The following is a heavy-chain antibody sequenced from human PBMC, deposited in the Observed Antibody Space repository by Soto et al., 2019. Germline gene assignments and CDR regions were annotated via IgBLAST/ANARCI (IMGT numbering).Heavy chain of an antibody. D-gene: IGHD3-22*01. Sequence: SETLSLTCTVSGGSISSSSYYWGWIRQPPGKGLEWIGSIYYSGSTYYNPSLKSRVTISVGTSKNQFSLKLSSVTAADTAVYYCARHIIVARAFDIWGQGTMVTVSS. CDR3: ARHIIVARAFDI. CDR1: GGSISSSSYY. CDR2: IYYSGST. V-gene: IGHV4-39*01. J-gene: IGHJ3*02.